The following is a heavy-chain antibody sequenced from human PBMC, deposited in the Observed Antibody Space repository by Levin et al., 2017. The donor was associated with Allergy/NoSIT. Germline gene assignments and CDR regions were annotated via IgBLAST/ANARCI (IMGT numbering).Heavy chain of an antibody. Sequence: GGSLRLSCAASGFTFSSYGMHWVRQAPGKGLEWVAVIWYDGSNKYYADSVKGRFTISRDNSKNTLYLQMNSLRAEDTAVYYCARSVYCSGGSCYVLDYYYGMDVWGQGTTVTVSS. J-gene: IGHJ6*02. CDR1: GFTFSSYG. V-gene: IGHV3-33*01. D-gene: IGHD2-15*01. CDR3: ARSVYCSGGSCYVLDYYYGMDV. CDR2: IWYDGSNK.